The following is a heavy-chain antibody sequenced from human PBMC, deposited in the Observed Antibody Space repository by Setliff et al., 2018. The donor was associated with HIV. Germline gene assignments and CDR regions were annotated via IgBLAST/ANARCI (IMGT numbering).Heavy chain of an antibody. V-gene: IGHV1-18*04. J-gene: IGHJ5*02. CDR2: ISAYSGDI. CDR3: ARGSEDNVWFDP. CDR1: GYNFIDYN. D-gene: IGHD3-10*01. Sequence: RASVKVSCKASGYNFIDYNFIWVRQAPGQGLEWMGWISAYSGDINYSQKFQGRVTMTKDTSTSTAYMELRSLRSDDTAIYYCARGSEDNVWFDPWGQGTLVTVSS.